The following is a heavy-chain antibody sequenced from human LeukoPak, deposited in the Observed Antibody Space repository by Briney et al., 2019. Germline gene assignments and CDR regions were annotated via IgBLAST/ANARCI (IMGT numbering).Heavy chain of an antibody. J-gene: IGHJ4*02. CDR1: GGSIRSSGYY. CDR3: ARGGSYYGSGSYPH. D-gene: IGHD3-10*01. V-gene: IGHV4-39*07. CDR2: IYHSGST. Sequence: SETLSLTCTVSGGSIRSSGYYWGWIRQPPGKGLEWIGSIYHSGSTYYNPSLKSRVTISVDTSKNQFSLKLSSVTAADTAVYYCARGGSYYGSGSYPHWGQGTLVTVSS.